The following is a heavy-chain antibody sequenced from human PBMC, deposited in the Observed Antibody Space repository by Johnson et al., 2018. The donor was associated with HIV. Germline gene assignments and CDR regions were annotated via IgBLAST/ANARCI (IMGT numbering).Heavy chain of an antibody. CDR1: GFIFADYG. CDR2: INWNVGRP. CDR3: ARDHLSSRGAFDI. J-gene: IGHJ3*02. Sequence: MHLVESGGGLVQPGGSLRLSCPASGFIFADYGMSWVRQAPGKGLEWVSGINWNVGRPGYADSVKGRFTISRDNAKNSLYLQMNSLRAEDTALYYCARDHLSSRGAFDIWGQGTMVTVSS. D-gene: IGHD6-13*01. V-gene: IGHV3-20*04.